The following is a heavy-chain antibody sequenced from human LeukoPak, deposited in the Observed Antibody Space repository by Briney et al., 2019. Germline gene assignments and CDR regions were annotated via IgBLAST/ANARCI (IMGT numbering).Heavy chain of an antibody. J-gene: IGHJ6*03. CDR1: GSSLTESS. D-gene: IGHD2-15*01. Sequence: ASVKVSCKISGSSLTESSIHWVRQPPGKGLEWMEGFDPEDVETIYAEKFQGRVTLTDDRSTDTAYMELTRLTREDTAMYYCATRNCSGGSCLPEFYYYYLDVWGTGTTVTVSS. CDR2: FDPEDVET. CDR3: ATRNCSGGSCLPEFYYYYLDV. V-gene: IGHV1-24*01.